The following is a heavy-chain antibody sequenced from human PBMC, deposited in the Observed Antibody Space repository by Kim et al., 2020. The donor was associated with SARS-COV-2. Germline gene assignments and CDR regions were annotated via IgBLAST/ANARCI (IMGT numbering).Heavy chain of an antibody. CDR3: ARDMNPTVYDY. D-gene: IGHD4-4*01. CDR1: GYTFKSYP. CDR2: VNAANDET. V-gene: IGHV1-3*01. Sequence: ASVKVSCKASGYTFKSYPIHWVRQAPGQRLEWMGWVNAANDETKYSQKFQGRVTITRDTSANTAYMDLRSLTFEDTAIYYCARDMNPTVYDYWGQGTRVT. J-gene: IGHJ4*02.